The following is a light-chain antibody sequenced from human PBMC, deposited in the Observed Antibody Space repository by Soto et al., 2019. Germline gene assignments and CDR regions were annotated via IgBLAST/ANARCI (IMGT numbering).Light chain of an antibody. Sequence: EIVLTQSPGTLSLSPGERATLSCRASQSVSSSYLAWYQQKPGQAPRLLIYGTSSSATGIPDRFSGSGSGTDFTLTISRLEPECVGGYYCQQYGSSPLPLGGWTKVESK. J-gene: IGKJ4*01. CDR2: GTS. CDR3: QQYGSSPLP. CDR1: QSVSSSY. V-gene: IGKV3-20*01.